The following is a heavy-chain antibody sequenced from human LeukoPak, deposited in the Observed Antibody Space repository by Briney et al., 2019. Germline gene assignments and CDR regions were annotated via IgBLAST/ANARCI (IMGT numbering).Heavy chain of an antibody. V-gene: IGHV4-4*07. J-gene: IGHJ4*02. CDR3: ARWGSGSYFDY. CDR1: GGSISNYY. CDR2: IYTSGST. D-gene: IGHD3-10*01. Sequence: PSETLSLTCTVSGGSISNYYWTWIRQPAGKGLEWIGRIYTSGSTNYNPSLKSRVTMSVDTSKNQFSLKVKSVTAADTAVYYCARWGSGSYFDYWGQGTLVTVSS.